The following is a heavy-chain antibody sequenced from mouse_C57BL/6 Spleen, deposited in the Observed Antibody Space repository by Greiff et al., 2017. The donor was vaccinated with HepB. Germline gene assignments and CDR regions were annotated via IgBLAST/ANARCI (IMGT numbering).Heavy chain of an antibody. D-gene: IGHD1-1*01. CDR3: ARLGYYYAPGAMDY. J-gene: IGHJ4*01. CDR2: IYPGSGST. V-gene: IGHV1-55*01. CDR1: GYTFTSYW. Sequence: QVQLQQPGAELVKPGASVKMSCKASGYTFTSYWITWVKQRPGQGLEWIGDIYPGSGSTNYNEKFKSKATLTVDTSSSTAYMQLSSLTSEDSAVYYCARLGYYYAPGAMDYWGQGTSVTVSS.